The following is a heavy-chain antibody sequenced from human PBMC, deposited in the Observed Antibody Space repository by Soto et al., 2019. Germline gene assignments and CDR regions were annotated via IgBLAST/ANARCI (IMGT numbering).Heavy chain of an antibody. V-gene: IGHV5-51*01. J-gene: IGHJ3*01. D-gene: IGHD2-15*01. CDR3: ARIIGYCRNNDCSWTFDV. CDR1: GYSFISYW. Sequence: GESLKISCKTSGYSFISYWVAWVRQLPGKGLEWMGTFYPGDSTSTYSPSFQGQVTISVGTSITTAYLQLNSLKASDTAMYYCARIIGYCRNNDCSWTFDVWGQGTMVTV. CDR2: FYPGDSTS.